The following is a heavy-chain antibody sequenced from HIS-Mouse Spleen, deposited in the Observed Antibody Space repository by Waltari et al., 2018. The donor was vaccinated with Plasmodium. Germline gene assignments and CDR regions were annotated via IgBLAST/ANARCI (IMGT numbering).Heavy chain of an antibody. Sequence: EVQLVESGGGLVQPGGSLRLSCAASGFTFSSYWMSWVRQAQGKGLEWGANIKQDGSEKYDVDSVKGRFTISRDNAKNSLYLQMNSLRAEDTAVYYCASSWYWYFDLWGRGTLVTVSS. CDR1: GFTFSSYW. CDR2: IKQDGSEK. D-gene: IGHD6-13*01. V-gene: IGHV3-7*01. J-gene: IGHJ2*01. CDR3: ASSWYWYFDL.